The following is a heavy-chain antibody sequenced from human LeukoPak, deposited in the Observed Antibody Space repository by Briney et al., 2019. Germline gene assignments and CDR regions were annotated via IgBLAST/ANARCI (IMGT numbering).Heavy chain of an antibody. V-gene: IGHV3-48*04. D-gene: IGHD5-18*01. CDR1: GFTFSSYW. J-gene: IGHJ6*03. CDR3: ARDWGTEATAMLPYYYYYMDV. Sequence: GASLRLSCAASGFTFSSYWMSCVRQPPGRGLGWVSYISSSGTTIYYADSVKGRFTISRDNAKNSLYLQMNSLRAEDTAVYYCARDWGTEATAMLPYYYYYMDVWGKGTTVTVSS. CDR2: ISSSGTTI.